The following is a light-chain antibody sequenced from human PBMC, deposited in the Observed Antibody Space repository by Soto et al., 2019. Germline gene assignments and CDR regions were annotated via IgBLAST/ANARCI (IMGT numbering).Light chain of an antibody. Sequence: DLQLTQSPSPLSASVGDRVTITCRASQSISSWLAWYQQKPGKAPKLLIYDASSLESGVPSRFSGSGSGTEFTLTISSLQPDDFATYYCQQYNSFSGFGQGTKV. CDR3: QQYNSFSG. J-gene: IGKJ1*01. CDR1: QSISSW. CDR2: DAS. V-gene: IGKV1-5*01.